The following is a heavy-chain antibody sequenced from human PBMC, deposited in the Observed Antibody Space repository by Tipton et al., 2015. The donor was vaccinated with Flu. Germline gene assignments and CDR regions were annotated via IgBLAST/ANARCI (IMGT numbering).Heavy chain of an antibody. V-gene: IGHV3-23*01. CDR3: ARGPLPDSNWYNGMDV. CDR1: GFTFSRYG. CDR2: FSASGRTT. Sequence: SLRLSCAVSGFTFSRYGMSWVRQAPGKGLEWVSGFSASGRTTYFADSVKGRFTISRDNAKNSFYLQMNSLRAGDTAVYYCARGPLPDSNWYNGMDVWGQGTTVTVFS. D-gene: IGHD6-13*01. J-gene: IGHJ6*02.